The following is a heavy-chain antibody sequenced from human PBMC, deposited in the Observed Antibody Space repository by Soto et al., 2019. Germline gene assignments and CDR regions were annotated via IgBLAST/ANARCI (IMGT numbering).Heavy chain of an antibody. CDR2: ITSTNDTI. CDR1: GFNFNSYT. CDR3: ARFDSNIRYCCEA. D-gene: IGHD6-13*01. J-gene: IGHJ5*02. Sequence: EVQLLESGGDLVQPGGSLRLTCAASGFNFNSYTMTWVRQAPGNGLEWISYITSTNDTIYYAESVRGRFTVSRDNAKNPLYLQMSSLRAEDSAMYYCARFDSNIRYCCEAWGQGTLVTVSS. V-gene: IGHV3-48*01.